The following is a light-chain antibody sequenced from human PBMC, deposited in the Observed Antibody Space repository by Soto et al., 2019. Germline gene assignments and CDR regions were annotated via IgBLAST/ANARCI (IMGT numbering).Light chain of an antibody. J-gene: IGKJ1*01. V-gene: IGKV1-6*01. CDR2: DAS. Sequence: AIQMTQSPSSLSASVGDRVTITCRASQGIENDLGWYQQKPGKAPKLLIYDASSLQSGVPSRFSGSGSGTDFTLPISSLQPEDFATYYCLRDYHGWTFGQGTKVEIK. CDR3: LRDYHGWT. CDR1: QGIEND.